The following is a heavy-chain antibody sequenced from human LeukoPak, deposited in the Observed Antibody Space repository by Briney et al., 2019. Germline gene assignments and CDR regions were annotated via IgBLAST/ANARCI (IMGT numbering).Heavy chain of an antibody. Sequence: GGSLRLSCAASGFTFSSYSMNWVRQAPGKGLEWVSSISSSSSYIYYADSVKGRFTISRDNAKNSLYLQMNSLRAEDTAVYYCAREHCSGGSCFAPGGHYFDYWGQGTLVTVSS. CDR2: ISSSSSYI. D-gene: IGHD2-15*01. J-gene: IGHJ4*02. CDR1: GFTFSSYS. V-gene: IGHV3-21*01. CDR3: AREHCSGGSCFAPGGHYFDY.